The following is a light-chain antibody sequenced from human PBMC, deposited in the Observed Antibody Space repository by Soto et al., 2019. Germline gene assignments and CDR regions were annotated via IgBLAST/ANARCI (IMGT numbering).Light chain of an antibody. CDR2: TNT. J-gene: IGLJ2*01. CDR3: QSYDRTLRVV. CDR1: TSNIGAGFP. V-gene: IGLV1-40*01. Sequence: QPVLTQPPSVSGAPGQRVTISCTGSTSNIGAGFPVHWYQQLPGTAPKVVIFTNTDRPSGVPDRFTGSNSGTSASLAISGLQAEDEADYYCQSYDRTLRVVFGGGTQLTVL.